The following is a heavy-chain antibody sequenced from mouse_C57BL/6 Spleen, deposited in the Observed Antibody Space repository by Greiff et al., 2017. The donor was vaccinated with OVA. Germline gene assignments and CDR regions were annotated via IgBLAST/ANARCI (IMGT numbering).Heavy chain of an antibody. D-gene: IGHD1-1*01. Sequence: VQLQQSGAELVRPGTSVKVSCKASGYAFTNYLIEWVKQRPGPGLEWIGVINPGSGGTNYNEKFKGKGTLTADKSSRTAYMQRSSLTSEDSAVYFCARESVFYYYGSSVCAYWGQGTLVTVSA. V-gene: IGHV1-54*01. CDR2: INPGSGGT. CDR1: GYAFTNYL. CDR3: ARESVFYYYGSSVCAY. J-gene: IGHJ3*01.